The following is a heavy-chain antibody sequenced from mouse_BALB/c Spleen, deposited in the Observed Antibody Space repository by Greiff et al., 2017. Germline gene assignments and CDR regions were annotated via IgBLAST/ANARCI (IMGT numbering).Heavy chain of an antibody. Sequence: QVQLKESGPGLVQPSQSLSITCTVSGFSLTSYGVHWVRQSPGKGLEWLGVIWSGGSTDYNAAFISRLSISKDNSKSQVFFKMNSLQADDTAIYYCARRGTTVVSYAMDYWGQGTSVTVSS. CDR2: IWSGGST. J-gene: IGHJ4*01. CDR3: ARRGTTVVSYAMDY. V-gene: IGHV2-4-1*01. CDR1: GFSLTSYG. D-gene: IGHD1-1*01.